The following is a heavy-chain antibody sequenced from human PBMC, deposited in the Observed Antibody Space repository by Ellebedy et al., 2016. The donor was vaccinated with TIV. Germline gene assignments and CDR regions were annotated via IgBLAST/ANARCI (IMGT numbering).Heavy chain of an antibody. Sequence: GESLKISCAAYGFTFSSYAMSWVRQAPGKGLQWVSAISGSGGGTYYADSVKGRFTISRDNSKNTLYLQMNSLRAEDTAVYYCAKLYYDILTGPLYWYFDLWGRGTLVTVSS. V-gene: IGHV3-23*01. CDR1: GFTFSSYA. J-gene: IGHJ2*01. D-gene: IGHD3-9*01. CDR2: ISGSGGGT. CDR3: AKLYYDILTGPLYWYFDL.